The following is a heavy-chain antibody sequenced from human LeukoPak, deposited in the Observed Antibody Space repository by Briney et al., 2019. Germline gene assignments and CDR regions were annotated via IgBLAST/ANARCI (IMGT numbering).Heavy chain of an antibody. CDR2: INPNSGGT. Sequence: GASLKVSCTASGYTFTGYYMRWVRQAPGQGLERMGWINPNSGGTNYAQKFQGRVTMTRDTSISTAYMELSRLGCDDTAVYYCATANGDWGQGTLVTVSS. CDR3: ATANGD. CDR1: GYTFTGYY. V-gene: IGHV1-2*02. J-gene: IGHJ4*02. D-gene: IGHD2-8*01.